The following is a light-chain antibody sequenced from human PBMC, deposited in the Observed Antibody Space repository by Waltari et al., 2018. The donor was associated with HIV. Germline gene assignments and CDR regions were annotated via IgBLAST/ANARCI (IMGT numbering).Light chain of an antibody. V-gene: IGLV5-45*03. CDR1: SGINVGTYR. J-gene: IGLJ2*01. CDR3: MIWHSSAVV. CDR2: YKSDSDK. Sequence: QAVLTQPSSLSASPGASASLTCTLRSGINVGTYRIYWYQQKPGSPPQYPLRYKSDSDKQQGSEVPSRFSGSKDASANAGIFLISGLQSEDEADYYCMIWHSSAVVFGGGTKLTVL.